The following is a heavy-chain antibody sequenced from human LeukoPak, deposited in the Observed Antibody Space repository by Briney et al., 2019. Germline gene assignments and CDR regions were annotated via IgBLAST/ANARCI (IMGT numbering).Heavy chain of an antibody. J-gene: IGHJ4*02. D-gene: IGHD6-19*01. CDR3: ARGLISGWYESFLGDY. CDR1: GYTFTSYA. V-gene: IGHV1-3*01. CDR2: INAGNGNT. Sequence: GASVKVSCKASGYTFTSYAMYWVRQAPGQRLEWMGWINAGNGNTKYSQKFQGRVTITRDTSASTAYMELSSLRSEDTAVYYCARGLISGWYESFLGDYWGQGTLVTVSS.